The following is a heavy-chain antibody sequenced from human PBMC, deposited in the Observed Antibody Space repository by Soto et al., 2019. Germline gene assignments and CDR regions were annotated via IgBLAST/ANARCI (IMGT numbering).Heavy chain of an antibody. CDR2: ILSNDGK. CDR3: ARIHLPASYFYYMDV. CDR1: GFSLSNPRMG. V-gene: IGHV2-26*01. Sequence: QVTLKEAGPVLVKPTETLTLTCTVSGFSLSNPRMGVAWIRQPPGKALEWLAHILSNDGKSYNTSLNSRLTISKDPSKSQVVLTMTNMDPVDTATYYCARIHLPASYFYYMDVWGKGTTVTVSS. J-gene: IGHJ6*03.